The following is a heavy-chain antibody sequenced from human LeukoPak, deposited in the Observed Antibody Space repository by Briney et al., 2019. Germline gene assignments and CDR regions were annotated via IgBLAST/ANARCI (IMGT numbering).Heavy chain of an antibody. Sequence: SVKVSCKASGGTFSSYAISWVRQAPGQGLEWMGGIIPIFGTANYAQKFQGRVTITADESTSTAYMELSSLRSEDTAEYYCARDSGSGYNWFDPWGQGTLVTVSS. CDR2: IIPIFGTA. J-gene: IGHJ5*02. CDR1: GGTFSSYA. D-gene: IGHD6-19*01. V-gene: IGHV1-69*13. CDR3: ARDSGSGYNWFDP.